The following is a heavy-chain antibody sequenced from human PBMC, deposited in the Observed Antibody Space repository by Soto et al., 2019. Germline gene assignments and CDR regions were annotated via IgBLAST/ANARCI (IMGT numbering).Heavy chain of an antibody. D-gene: IGHD2-2*01. V-gene: IGHV3-33*01. J-gene: IGHJ4*02. CDR1: GFTFSSYG. Sequence: QVQLVESGGGVVQPGRSLRLSCAASGFTFSSYGMHRVRQAPGKGLEWVAVIWYDGSNKYYADSVKGRFTISRDNSKNPMYLKMNSLRAEDTAVYYCARAPLLCSSTSCYLLDYWGQGTLVTVSS. CDR3: ARAPLLCSSTSCYLLDY. CDR2: IWYDGSNK.